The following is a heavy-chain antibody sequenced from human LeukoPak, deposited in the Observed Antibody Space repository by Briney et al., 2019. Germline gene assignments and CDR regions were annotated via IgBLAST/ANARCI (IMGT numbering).Heavy chain of an antibody. V-gene: IGHV2-5*02. CDR3: AHRRTGGYCSSTSCSDNWFDP. J-gene: IGHJ5*02. D-gene: IGHD2-2*01. Sequence: SGPTLVKPPQTLTLTCTFSGSSLSTSGVGVGWIRQPPGKALEWLALIYWDDDKRYSPSLKNRLTITRDTSKNQVVLTMTNMDPVDTATFYCAHRRTGGYCSSTSCSDNWFDPWGQGTLVTVSS. CDR1: GSSLSTSGVG. CDR2: IYWDDDK.